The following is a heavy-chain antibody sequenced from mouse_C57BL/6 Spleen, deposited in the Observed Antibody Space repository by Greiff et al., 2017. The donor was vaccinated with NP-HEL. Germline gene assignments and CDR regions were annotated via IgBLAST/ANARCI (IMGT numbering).Heavy chain of an antibody. D-gene: IGHD1-1*01. J-gene: IGHJ3*01. CDR2: IHPNSGST. CDR3: SGCHYGGFAY. Sequence: VQLQQPGAELVKPGASVKLSCKASGYTFTSYWMHWVKQRPGQGLEWIGMIHPNSGSTNYHEKFKSKATLTVDKSSSTAYMQLSSQTSEDSAVYYCSGCHYGGFAYWGQGTLVIVSA. V-gene: IGHV1-64*01. CDR1: GYTFTSYW.